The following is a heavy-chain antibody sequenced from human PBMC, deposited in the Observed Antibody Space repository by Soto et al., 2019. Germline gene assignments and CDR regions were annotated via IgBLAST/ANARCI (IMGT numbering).Heavy chain of an antibody. Sequence: ASVKASCKTSGYTFTSYGISWVRQAPEQGLEWMGWISAYNGNTNYAQKVQGRVTMTTDTSTSTAYMELNSLRAEDTAVYYCARVVHYYGSGSYYGPYFDYWGQGTLVTVSS. CDR1: GYTFTSYG. CDR2: ISAYNGNT. V-gene: IGHV1-18*01. D-gene: IGHD3-10*01. J-gene: IGHJ4*02. CDR3: ARVVHYYGSGSYYGPYFDY.